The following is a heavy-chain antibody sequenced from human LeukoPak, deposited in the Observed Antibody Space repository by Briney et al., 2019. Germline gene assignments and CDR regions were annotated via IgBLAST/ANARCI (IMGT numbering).Heavy chain of an antibody. D-gene: IGHD2-2*01. CDR2: ISGSGGST. Sequence: GGSLRLSCAASGFTVSSNYMSWVRQAPGKGLEWVSAISGSGGSTYYADSVKGRFTISRDNSKNTLYLQMNSLRAEDTAVYHCAKQNPYCSSTSCYGLYYFDYWGQGTLVTVSS. CDR1: GFTVSSNY. V-gene: IGHV3-23*01. J-gene: IGHJ4*02. CDR3: AKQNPYCSSTSCYGLYYFDY.